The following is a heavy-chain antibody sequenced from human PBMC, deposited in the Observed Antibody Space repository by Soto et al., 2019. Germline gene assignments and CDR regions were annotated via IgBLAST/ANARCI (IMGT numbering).Heavy chain of an antibody. CDR3: ARGSSIAGLYYGMDV. CDR2: NYYSGIT. J-gene: IGHJ6*02. Sequence: QVQLQESGPGLVKPSQTLPLTCTVSGGSISSGGYYWTWIRQHPGKGLEWIGYNYYSGITYYNPSLKSRVTISLDTSKNQFSLKLSSVTAADTAVYYCARGSSIAGLYYGMDVWGQGTTVTVSS. CDR1: GGSISSGGYY. V-gene: IGHV4-31*03. D-gene: IGHD6-6*01.